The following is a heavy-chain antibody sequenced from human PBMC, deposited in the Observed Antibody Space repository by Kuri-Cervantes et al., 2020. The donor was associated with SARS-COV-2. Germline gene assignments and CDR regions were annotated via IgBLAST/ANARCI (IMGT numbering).Heavy chain of an antibody. D-gene: IGHD3-3*01. CDR3: ARVKTIFGVAPFDY. Sequence: SETLSLTCTVSGGSISSYYWSWIRQPPGKGLEWIGYIYYSGSTNYNPSLKSRVTISVDTSKNQFSLKLSSVTVADTAVYYCARVKTIFGVAPFDYWGQGTLVTVSS. J-gene: IGHJ4*02. CDR1: GGSISSYY. V-gene: IGHV4-59*12. CDR2: IYYSGST.